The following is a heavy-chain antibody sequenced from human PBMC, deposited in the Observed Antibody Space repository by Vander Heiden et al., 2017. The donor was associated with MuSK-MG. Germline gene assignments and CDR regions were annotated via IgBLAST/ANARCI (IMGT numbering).Heavy chain of an antibody. J-gene: IGHJ3*02. CDR3: AAGAYCSGGSCLLGAFDI. CDR2: IVVGSGNT. CDR1: GFTFTSSA. Sequence: QMQLVQSGPEVKKPGTSVTVSCKASGFTFTSSAVQWVRQARGQRLEWIGWIVVGSGNTNYAQKFQERVTITRDMSTSTAYMELSSLRSEDTAVYYCAAGAYCSGGSCLLGAFDIWGQGTMVTVSS. D-gene: IGHD2-15*01. V-gene: IGHV1-58*01.